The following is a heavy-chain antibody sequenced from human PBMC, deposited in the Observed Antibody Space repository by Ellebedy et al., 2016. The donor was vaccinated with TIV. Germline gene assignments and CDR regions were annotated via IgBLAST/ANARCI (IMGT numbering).Heavy chain of an antibody. CDR3: ARGAMAAAGDDY. J-gene: IGHJ4*02. V-gene: IGHV3-7*01. D-gene: IGHD6-13*01. Sequence: DSVRGRFTISRDNAKKSLYLQMNSLRAEDTAVYYCARGAMAAAGDDYWGQGTLATVSS.